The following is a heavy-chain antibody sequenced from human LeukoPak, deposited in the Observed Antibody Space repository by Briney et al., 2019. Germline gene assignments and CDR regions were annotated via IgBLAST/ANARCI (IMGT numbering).Heavy chain of an antibody. D-gene: IGHD5-24*01. Sequence: PGGSLRLSCAASGFTFSSYEMNWVRQAPGKGLEWVSFIFSSTHYSDSVKGRFTISRDNSKNTLYLQMNSLRAEDTAVYYCAKDDGWVQYANWGQGTLVTVSS. CDR1: GFTFSSYE. V-gene: IGHV3-53*01. CDR3: AKDDGWVQYAN. CDR2: IFSST. J-gene: IGHJ4*02.